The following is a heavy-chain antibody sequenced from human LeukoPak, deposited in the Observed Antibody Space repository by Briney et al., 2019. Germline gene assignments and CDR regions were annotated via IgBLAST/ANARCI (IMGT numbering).Heavy chain of an antibody. CDR2: IHNSGRT. V-gene: IGHV4-59*08. D-gene: IGHD1-14*01. CDR3: ARHGTISSESYFDY. Sequence: PSETLSLTCCVSGGSVSSYYWSWIRQSPGEGLEWIGYIHNSGRTNYNPSLKSRVTGFVDTSKNQVSLRLSSVTAADTAVYYCARHGTISSESYFDYWGQGALVTVSS. J-gene: IGHJ4*02. CDR1: GGSVSSYY.